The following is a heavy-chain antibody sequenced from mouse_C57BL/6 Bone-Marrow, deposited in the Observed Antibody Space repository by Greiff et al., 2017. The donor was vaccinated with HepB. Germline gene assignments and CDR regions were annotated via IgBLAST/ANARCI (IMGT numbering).Heavy chain of an antibody. CDR2: ISSGSSTI. Sequence: EVKVVESGGGLVKPGGSLKLSCAASGFTFSDYGMHWVRQAPEKGLEWVAYISSGSSTIYYADTVKGRFTISRDNAKNTLFLQMTSLRSEDTAMYYCARLIFFAYWGQGTLVTVSA. D-gene: IGHD2-4*01. CDR1: GFTFSDYG. CDR3: ARLIFFAY. J-gene: IGHJ3*01. V-gene: IGHV5-17*01.